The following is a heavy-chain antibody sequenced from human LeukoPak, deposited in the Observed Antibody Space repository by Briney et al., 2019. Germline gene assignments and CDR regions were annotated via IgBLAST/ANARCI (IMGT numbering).Heavy chain of an antibody. Sequence: GGSLRLSCTASGFTFITYAISWVRQAPGKGLEWVSAISGSGGSTYYADSVKGRFTISRDNSENTLYLQMNNLRAEDTAVYYCAPDIVVVPAAPSWFDPWGQGTLVTVSS. CDR1: GFTFITYA. D-gene: IGHD2-2*01. CDR3: APDIVVVPAAPSWFDP. CDR2: ISGSGGST. J-gene: IGHJ5*02. V-gene: IGHV3-23*01.